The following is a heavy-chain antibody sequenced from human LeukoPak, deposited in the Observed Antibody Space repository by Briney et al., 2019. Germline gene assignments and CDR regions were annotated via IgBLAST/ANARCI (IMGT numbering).Heavy chain of an antibody. Sequence: GGSLRLSCAASGFTFSNAWMSWVRQAPGKGLEWVGRIKSKTDGGTTDYAAPVKSRFTISRDDSKNTLYLQMNSLKTEDTAVYYCTTDASYYDSSGYYYGGDYWGQGTLVTVSS. J-gene: IGHJ4*02. CDR2: IKSKTDGGTT. V-gene: IGHV3-15*01. CDR3: TTDASYYDSSGYYYGGDY. CDR1: GFTFSNAW. D-gene: IGHD3-22*01.